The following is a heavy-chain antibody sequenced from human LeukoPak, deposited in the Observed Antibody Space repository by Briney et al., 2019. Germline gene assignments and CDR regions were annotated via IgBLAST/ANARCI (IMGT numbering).Heavy chain of an antibody. J-gene: IGHJ4*02. CDR3: ARERLLRGFDY. Sequence: GGSLRLSCAASGFTFSSYWMSWVRQAPGKGLEWVANIKQDGSEKYYVDSVKGRFTISRDNSKNTLYLQMNSLRAEDTAVYYCARERLLRGFDYWGQGTLVTVSS. CDR2: IKQDGSEK. CDR1: GFTFSSYW. V-gene: IGHV3-7*01. D-gene: IGHD2-15*01.